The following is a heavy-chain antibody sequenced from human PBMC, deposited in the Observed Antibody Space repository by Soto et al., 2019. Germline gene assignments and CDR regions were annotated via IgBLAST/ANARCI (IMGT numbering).Heavy chain of an antibody. CDR2: IYYSGCT. V-gene: IGHV4-31*03. CDR3: ARVPANYYGSGQRMHYYYYGMGV. CDR1: GGSISSGGYY. D-gene: IGHD3-10*01. J-gene: IGHJ6*02. Sequence: QVQLQESGPGLVKPSQTLSPTCTVSGGSISSGGYYWSWIRQPPGKGLAWIGQIYYSGCTYYNPSCYSRVTLSVDTFKNQFSLKLRSVTAADTAVYYCARVPANYYGSGQRMHYYYYGMGVWGQGTTVTVAS.